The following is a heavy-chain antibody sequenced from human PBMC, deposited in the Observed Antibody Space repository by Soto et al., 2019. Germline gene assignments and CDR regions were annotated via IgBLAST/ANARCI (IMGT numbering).Heavy chain of an antibody. CDR1: GGSLSSSSYY. D-gene: IGHD5-12*01. Sequence: SDTLSLTCTVSGGSLSSSSYYWGWIRQPPGKGLEWIGSIYYSGSTYYNPSLKSRVTISVDTSKNQFSLKLSSVTAADTAVYYCARRHVDVVDAIDYWGQGTLVNVSS. CDR2: IYYSGST. V-gene: IGHV4-39*01. J-gene: IGHJ4*02. CDR3: ARRHVDVVDAIDY.